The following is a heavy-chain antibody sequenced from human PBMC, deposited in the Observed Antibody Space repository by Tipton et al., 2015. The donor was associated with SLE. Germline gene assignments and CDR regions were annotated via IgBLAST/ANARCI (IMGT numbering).Heavy chain of an antibody. J-gene: IGHJ5*02. CDR1: GGSISRGSYY. CDR2: IYTSGST. D-gene: IGHD3-3*01. V-gene: IGHV4-61*02. CDR3: AREDFLSGREWFDP. Sequence: TLSLTCTVSGGSISRGSYYWSWIRQPAGKGLEWIGRIYTSGSTNYNPSLKSRVTISVDTSKNQFSLKLSSVTAADTAVYYCAREDFLSGREWFDPWGQGTLVTVSS.